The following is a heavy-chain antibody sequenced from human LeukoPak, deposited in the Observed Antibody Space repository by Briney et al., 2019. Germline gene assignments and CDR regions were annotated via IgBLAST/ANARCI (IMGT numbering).Heavy chain of an antibody. V-gene: IGHV3-23*01. Sequence: GGSLRLSCAVSGFTFTSYPMSWVRQALGKGLEWVSGISNSKGISDYYADSVKGRFTISRDNSKNTLYLQMNSLRAEDTAVYYCVKRRDAYPIRGTFDSWGQGALVTVSS. J-gene: IGHJ4*02. CDR2: ISNSKGISD. D-gene: IGHD5-24*01. CDR1: GFTFTSYP. CDR3: VKRRDAYPIRGTFDS.